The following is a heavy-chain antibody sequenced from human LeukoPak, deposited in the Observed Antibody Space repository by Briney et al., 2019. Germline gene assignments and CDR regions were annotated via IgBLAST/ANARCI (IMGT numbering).Heavy chain of an antibody. V-gene: IGHV3-23*01. CDR1: GFTFSGYA. CDR2: ISGSGGST. J-gene: IGHJ6*04. Sequence: GGSLRLSCAASGFTFSGYAMSWVRQAPGKGLEWVSGISGSGGSTYYADSVKGRFTISRDNAKNTLYLQMNSLRAEDTAVYYCAKDPHYDFWSGYPPGVWGKGTTVTVSS. CDR3: AKDPHYDFWSGYPPGV. D-gene: IGHD3-3*01.